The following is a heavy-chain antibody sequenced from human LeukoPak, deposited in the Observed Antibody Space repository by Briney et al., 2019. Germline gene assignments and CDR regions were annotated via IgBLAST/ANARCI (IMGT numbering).Heavy chain of an antibody. CDR3: LPTCSRGSCYFVFDY. CDR2: ISSSGGST. D-gene: IGHD2-15*01. CDR1: GFTFRSYA. J-gene: IGHJ4*02. V-gene: IGHV3-23*01. Sequence: PGGSLRLSCAASGFTFRSYAMTWVRQAPGKGLEWVSSISSSGGSTYDADSVKGRFTISRDNSKNTLYLQMNSLRAEDTAVYYCLPTCSRGSCYFVFDYWGQGTLVTVSS.